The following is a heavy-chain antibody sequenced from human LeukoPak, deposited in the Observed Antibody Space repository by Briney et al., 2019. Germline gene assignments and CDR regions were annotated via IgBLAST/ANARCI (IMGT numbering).Heavy chain of an antibody. CDR3: ARDRITISGLDY. V-gene: IGHV3-30-3*01. D-gene: IGHD3-9*01. CDR2: ISYDGSNK. Sequence: PGGSLRLSCAASGFTFSSYVMHWVRQAPGKGLEWVAVISYDGSNKYYADSVKGRSTISRDNSKSTLYLQMNSLRAEDTAVYYCARDRITISGLDYWGQGTLVTVSS. J-gene: IGHJ4*02. CDR1: GFTFSSYV.